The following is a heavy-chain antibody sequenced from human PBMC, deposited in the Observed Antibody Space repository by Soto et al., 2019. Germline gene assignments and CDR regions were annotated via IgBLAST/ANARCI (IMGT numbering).Heavy chain of an antibody. CDR3: ARNVGRGYSYDY. J-gene: IGHJ4*02. CDR2: ISYDGSNK. V-gene: IGHV3-30-3*01. Sequence: GGSLRLSCAASGFTFSSYAMHWVRQAPGKGLEWVAVISYDGSNKYYADSVKGRFTISRDNSKNTLYLQMNSLRAEDTAVYYCARNVGRGYSYDYWGQGTLVTVSS. D-gene: IGHD5-18*01. CDR1: GFTFSSYA.